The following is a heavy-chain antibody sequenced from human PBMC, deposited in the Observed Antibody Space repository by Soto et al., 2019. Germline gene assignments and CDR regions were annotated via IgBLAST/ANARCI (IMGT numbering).Heavy chain of an antibody. D-gene: IGHD3-9*01. V-gene: IGHV3-9*01. J-gene: IGHJ4*02. CDR1: GFNFRNYV. CDR3: AKDRGLRYFDWVFDY. CDR2: ISWNSGSI. Sequence: EVQLLESGGGLVQPGGSLRLSCAASGFNFRNYVMAWVRQAPGKGLEWVSSISWNSGSIGYADSVKGRFTISRDNAKNSLYLQMNSLRAEDTALYYCAKDRGLRYFDWVFDYWGQGTLVTVSS.